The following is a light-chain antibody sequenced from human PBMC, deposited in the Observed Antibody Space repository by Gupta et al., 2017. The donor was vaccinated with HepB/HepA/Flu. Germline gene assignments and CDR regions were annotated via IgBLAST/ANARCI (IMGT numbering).Light chain of an antibody. CDR3: QHRSTWHPPVT. CDR2: DAS. J-gene: IGKJ2*01. CDR1: QSVAGN. V-gene: IGKV3-11*01. Sequence: IVLTRSPDTLSVSPEERATLSCRASQSVAGNLSWYQQKPGQAPRLRIYDASNSATGIPARFSGSGSETDFTLTISILEPEDFAVDYCQHRSTWHPPVTFGQGTKLEIK.